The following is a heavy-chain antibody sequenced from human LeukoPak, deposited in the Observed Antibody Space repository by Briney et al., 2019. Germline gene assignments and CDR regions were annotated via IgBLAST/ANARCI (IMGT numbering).Heavy chain of an antibody. J-gene: IGHJ4*02. V-gene: IGHV1-69*13. CDR1: GGTFSSYA. CDR3: ARGGSGSYSFDY. D-gene: IGHD3-10*01. CDR2: IIPIFGTA. Sequence: ASVKVSCKASGGTFSSYAISWVRQAPGQGLEWMGGIIPIFGTANYAQKFQGRVTITADESTSTAYMELSSLRSEDTAVYYCARGGSGSYSFDYWGQGTLVTVSS.